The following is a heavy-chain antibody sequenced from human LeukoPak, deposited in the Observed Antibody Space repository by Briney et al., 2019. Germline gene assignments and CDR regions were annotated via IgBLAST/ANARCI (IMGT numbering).Heavy chain of an antibody. J-gene: IGHJ4*02. CDR2: ISGSGGST. D-gene: IGHD1-26*01. CDR3: VRDKEGVGATRLDY. CDR1: GFTFSSYA. V-gene: IGHV3-23*01. Sequence: GGSLRLSCAASGFTFSSYAMSWVRQAPGKGLEWVSAISGSGGSTYYADSVKGRFTISRDNSKNTLYLQMTSLRAGDTAVYYCVRDKEGVGATRLDYWGQGTLVTVSS.